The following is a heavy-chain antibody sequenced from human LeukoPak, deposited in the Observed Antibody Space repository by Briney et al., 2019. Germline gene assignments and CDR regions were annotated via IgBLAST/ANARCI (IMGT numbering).Heavy chain of an antibody. J-gene: IGHJ5*02. V-gene: IGHV4-34*01. CDR1: GGSFSGYY. CDR3: ARGLTTVSSYNWFDP. D-gene: IGHD4-4*01. Sequence: SETLSLTCAVYGGSFSGYYWSWLRQPPGKGLEWIGEINHSGSTNYNPSLKSRVTISVDTSKNQFSLKLSSVTAADTAVYYCARGLTTVSSYNWFDPWGQGTLVTVSS. CDR2: INHSGST.